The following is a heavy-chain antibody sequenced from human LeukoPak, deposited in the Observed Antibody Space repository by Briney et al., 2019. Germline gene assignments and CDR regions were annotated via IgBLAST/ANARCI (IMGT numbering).Heavy chain of an antibody. CDR3: ARPEAYGDYG. J-gene: IGHJ4*02. CDR1: GFTSSSYS. V-gene: IGHV3-21*01. Sequence: PGGSLRLSCAASGFTSSSYSMNWVRQAPGKGLEWVSSISSSSSYIYYADSVKGRFTISRYNAKNSLYLQMNSLRAEDTAVYYCARPEAYGDYGWGQGTLVTVSS. CDR2: ISSSSSYI. D-gene: IGHD4-17*01.